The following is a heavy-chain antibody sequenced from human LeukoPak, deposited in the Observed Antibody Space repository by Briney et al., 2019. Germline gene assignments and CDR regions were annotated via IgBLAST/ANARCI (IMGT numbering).Heavy chain of an antibody. CDR1: GGSFSGYY. J-gene: IGHJ4*02. V-gene: IGHV4-34*01. D-gene: IGHD5-18*01. CDR2: INHSGST. CDR3: ARVWEEDTAIFFDY. Sequence: SETLSLTCAVYGGSFSGYYWSWIRQPPGKGLEWIGEINHSGSTNYNPSLKSRVTISVDTSKNQFSLKLSSVTAADTAVYYCARVWEEDTAIFFDYWGQGTLVTVSS.